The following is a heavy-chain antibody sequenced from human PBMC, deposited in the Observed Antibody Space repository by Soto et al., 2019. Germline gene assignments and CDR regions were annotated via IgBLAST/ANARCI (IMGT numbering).Heavy chain of an antibody. CDR2: ISYDGSNK. CDR1: GFTFSSYG. CDR3: ANLGGYQLPFDY. D-gene: IGHD2-2*01. Sequence: QVQLVESGGGVVQPGRSLRLSCAASGFTFSSYGMHWVRQAPGKGLEWVAVISYDGSNKYYADSVKGRFTISRDNSKNTLYLQMNSLRAEDTAVYYCANLGGYQLPFDYWGQGTLVTVYS. V-gene: IGHV3-30*18. J-gene: IGHJ4*02.